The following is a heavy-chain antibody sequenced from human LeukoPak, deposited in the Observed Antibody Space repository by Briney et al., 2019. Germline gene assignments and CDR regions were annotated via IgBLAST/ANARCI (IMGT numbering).Heavy chain of an antibody. D-gene: IGHD3-22*01. CDR3: ARLMDGGYYYVSFAY. V-gene: IGHV3-23*01. J-gene: IGHJ4*02. CDR1: GFTFNNYA. Sequence: GGSLRLSCAASGFTFNNYAMSWVRQAPGKGLEWVSGSSDSGGTTYYADSVKGRFTISIDNSKSTLYLQMNSLRAEDTAVYYCARLMDGGYYYVSFAYWGQGTLVTVSS. CDR2: SSDSGGTT.